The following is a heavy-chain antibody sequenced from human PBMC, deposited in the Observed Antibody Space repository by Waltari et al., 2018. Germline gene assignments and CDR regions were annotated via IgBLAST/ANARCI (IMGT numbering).Heavy chain of an antibody. Sequence: QVQLVQSGAEVKKPGASVKVSCKASGFTFSNYYIHWVRQAPGQGLEWMGIISPSGDSTGYAQKFQGRVTMTRDTSTSTLYMELSSLRSEDTAVYYCARDNSDGGNPVFWWFDPWGQGTLVTVSS. CDR2: ISPSGDST. D-gene: IGHD2-15*01. V-gene: IGHV1-46*01. J-gene: IGHJ5*02. CDR3: ARDNSDGGNPVFWWFDP. CDR1: GFTFSNYY.